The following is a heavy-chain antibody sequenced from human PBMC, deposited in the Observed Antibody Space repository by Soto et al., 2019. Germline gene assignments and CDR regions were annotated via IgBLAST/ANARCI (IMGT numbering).Heavy chain of an antibody. J-gene: IGHJ6*02. CDR1: GFALSSYA. V-gene: IGHV3-23*01. D-gene: IGHD3-10*01. Sequence: DVQLLESGGQLVQPGGSLRLSCSASGFALSSYAMSWVRQAPGKGLQWVSSISAGGDMTYNSDSVKGRFTISRANSNNPLSLQMHTLRIEAPALYSCPRGARGGSGSPPTSYFPGWDAWAQGATATVS. CDR3: PRGARGGSGSPPTSYFPGWDA. CDR2: ISAGGDMT.